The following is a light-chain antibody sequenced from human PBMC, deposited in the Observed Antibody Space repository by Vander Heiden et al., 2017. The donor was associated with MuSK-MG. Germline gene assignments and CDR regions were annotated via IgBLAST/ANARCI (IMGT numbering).Light chain of an antibody. CDR2: WGA. J-gene: IGKJ5*01. V-gene: IGKV2-28*01. CDR3: GQSLPAFT. Sequence: DIVMTQSPLSLPVTPGEPASISCRSSQSLLHSNGYNYLDWYRQKPGQSPQLLIYWGANRASGVPDRFSGSGSGTDFTLKMSSGEDEDVGVYYVGQSLPAFTFGQGTLLEIK. CDR1: QSLLHSNGYNY.